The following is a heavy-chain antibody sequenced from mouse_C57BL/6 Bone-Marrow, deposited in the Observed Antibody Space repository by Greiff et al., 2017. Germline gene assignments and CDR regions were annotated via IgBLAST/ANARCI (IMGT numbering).Heavy chain of an antibody. V-gene: IGHV5-2*01. D-gene: IGHD1-1*01. Sequence: EVHLVESGGGLVQPGESLKLSCESNEYAFPSHDMSWVRQTPEKRLELVAAINSDGGSTYYPDTMERRFIISRDNTTRILYREMSSLRCEETALYYCERVLMDYWGQGTSVTVSS. CDR2: INSDGGST. CDR1: EYAFPSHD. CDR3: ERVLMDY. J-gene: IGHJ4*01.